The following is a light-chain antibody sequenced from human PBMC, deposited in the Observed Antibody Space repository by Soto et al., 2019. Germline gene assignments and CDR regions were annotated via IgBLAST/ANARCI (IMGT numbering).Light chain of an antibody. J-gene: IGKJ5*01. V-gene: IGKV3-11*01. Sequence: IMFALNPSALSLYTEESTTLSSTASQSVSSYLAWYQQKPGQAPRLLIYDASNRATGIPARFSGSGSGTDFTLTISSLEPEDFALYYCKQPSNWRITFGQGTRLEIK. CDR1: QSVSSY. CDR3: KQPSNWRIT. CDR2: DAS.